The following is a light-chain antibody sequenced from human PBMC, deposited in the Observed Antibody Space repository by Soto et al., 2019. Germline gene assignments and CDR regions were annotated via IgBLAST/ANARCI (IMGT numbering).Light chain of an antibody. V-gene: IGKV3-20*01. Sequence: ESVLTQSPGTLSLSPGERATLSCRASHIFISSYLAWYQQKPGQPPRLLIYGASSRATGIPDRFSGSGSGTDFTLTISRLEPEDFAVYYCQQYGSSPITFGQGTRLEN. J-gene: IGKJ5*01. CDR3: QQYGSSPIT. CDR2: GAS. CDR1: HIFISSY.